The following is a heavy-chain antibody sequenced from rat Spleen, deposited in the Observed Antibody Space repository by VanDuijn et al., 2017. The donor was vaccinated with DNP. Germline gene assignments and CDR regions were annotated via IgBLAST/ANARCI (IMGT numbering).Heavy chain of an antibody. D-gene: IGHD1-11*01. Sequence: EVQLVETGGGLVQPGKSLKLSCVASGFTFSRYWMYWIRQTPGKGLEWLSSINTDGGSTFYPDSVKGRFTISRDNAENTVYLQMSKLGSEDTAIYYCAKGPNYGGWSDYFDYWGQGVMVTVSS. CDR2: INTDGGST. CDR1: GFTFSRYW. V-gene: IGHV5-58*01. J-gene: IGHJ2*01. CDR3: AKGPNYGGWSDYFDY.